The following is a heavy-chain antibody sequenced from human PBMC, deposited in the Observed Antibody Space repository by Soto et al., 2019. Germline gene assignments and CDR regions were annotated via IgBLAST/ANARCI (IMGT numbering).Heavy chain of an antibody. CDR3: ERDSDRNYFQH. Sequence: EVQLLESGGTLIQPGGSLRLSCAASGFTFSSSDMSWVRQAPDKGLEWVSGIRASDGDELYADPVKGRFTISRDNSENTLFLQMNSLRVEDTAVYYCERDSDRNYFQHWGQGTLVTVSS. CDR2: IRASDGDE. CDR1: GFTFSSSD. D-gene: IGHD3-10*01. J-gene: IGHJ1*01. V-gene: IGHV3-23*01.